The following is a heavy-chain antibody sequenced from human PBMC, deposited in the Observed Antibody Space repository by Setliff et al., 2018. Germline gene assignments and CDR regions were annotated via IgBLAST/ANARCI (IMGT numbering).Heavy chain of an antibody. Sequence: SETLSLTCSVSGGSISGSHYSWVWLRQPPGKRLEWIGSTYYNGTAYYNPSLQSRVAISVDTSKNYFSLDVSSVTAADTAVYYCVRESRSTWYRRDFWGQGTLVTVSS. CDR1: GGSISGSHYS. D-gene: IGHD6-13*01. CDR2: TYYNGTA. V-gene: IGHV4-39*02. J-gene: IGHJ4*02. CDR3: VRESRSTWYRRDF.